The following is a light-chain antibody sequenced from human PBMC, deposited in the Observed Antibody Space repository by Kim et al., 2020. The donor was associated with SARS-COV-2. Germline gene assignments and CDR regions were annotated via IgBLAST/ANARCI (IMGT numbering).Light chain of an antibody. J-gene: IGKJ2*01. CDR2: AAY. Sequence: DIQMTQSPSFVSASVGDRVTISCRASQDFRSWLSWYQQRPGQAPRLLIYAAYNLQTGVPSRFSGSGSGTDFTLTISSLQPEDFAAYYWQQTNDFPYVFGQGTKLEI. CDR1: QDFRSW. CDR3: QQTNDFPYV. V-gene: IGKV1-12*01.